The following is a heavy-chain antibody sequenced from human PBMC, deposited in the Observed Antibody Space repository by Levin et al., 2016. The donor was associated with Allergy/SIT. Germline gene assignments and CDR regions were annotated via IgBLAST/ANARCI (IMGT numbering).Heavy chain of an antibody. CDR1: GSTFSSYA. CDR2: ISGSGDST. CDR3: AKDQYCSSTSCYNDY. D-gene: IGHD2-2*02. V-gene: IGHV3-23*01. Sequence: GESLKISCAASGSTFSSYAMSWVRQAPGKGLEWVSLISGSGDSTHYADSVRGRFTISRDNSKNALFLQISSLRVEDTAVYYCAKDQYCSSTSCYNDYWGQGILVTVSS. J-gene: IGHJ4*02.